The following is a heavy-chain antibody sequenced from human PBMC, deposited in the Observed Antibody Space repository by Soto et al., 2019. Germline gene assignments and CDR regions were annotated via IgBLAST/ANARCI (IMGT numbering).Heavy chain of an antibody. CDR3: ARGVRDDYVWGSYHCESDY. CDR1: GYTFTSYD. V-gene: IGHV1-8*01. Sequence: QVQLVQSGAEVKKPGASVKVSCKASGYTFTSYDINWVRQATGQGLEWMGWMNPNSGNTGYAQKFQGRVTMTRNTAISTAYMELSSLRPEDTAVYYCARGVRDDYVWGSYHCESDYWGQGTLVTVSS. J-gene: IGHJ4*02. CDR2: MNPNSGNT. D-gene: IGHD3-16*01.